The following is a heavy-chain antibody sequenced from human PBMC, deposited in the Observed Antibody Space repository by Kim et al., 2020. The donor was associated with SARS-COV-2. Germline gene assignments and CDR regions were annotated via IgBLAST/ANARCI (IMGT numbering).Heavy chain of an antibody. CDR2: INHSGST. CDR1: GGSFSGYY. D-gene: IGHD6-13*01. CDR3: ARIRIAAAGTFKGYFQH. Sequence: SETLSLTCAVYGGSFSGYYWSWIRQPPGKGLEWIGEINHSGSTNYNPSLKSRVTISVDTSKNQFSLKLSSVTAADTAVYYCARIRIAAAGTFKGYFQHWGQGTLVTVSS. J-gene: IGHJ1*01. V-gene: IGHV4-34*01.